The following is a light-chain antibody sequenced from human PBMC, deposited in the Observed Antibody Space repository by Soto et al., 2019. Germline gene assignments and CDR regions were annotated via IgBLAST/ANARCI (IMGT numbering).Light chain of an antibody. V-gene: IGLV1-40*01. CDR1: SSNIGAGYD. J-gene: IGLJ2*01. CDR3: QPYDSSLSSI. CDR2: GNS. Sequence: QSVLTQPPSVSGAPGQRVTISCTGSSSNIGAGYDVHWYQQLPGTAPKLLIYGNSNRPSGVPDRFSGSTSVPSASLAITGLQADDEADYYCQPYDSSLSSIFGGWTTLTVL.